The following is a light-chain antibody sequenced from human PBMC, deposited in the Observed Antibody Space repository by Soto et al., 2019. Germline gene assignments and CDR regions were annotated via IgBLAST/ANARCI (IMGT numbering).Light chain of an antibody. Sequence: QLVLTQPPSVSGAPGQRITISCSGSNTNIGAGYDVHWYQQVPGTAPKLLIYGNSNRPSGVPDRFSGSKSGTSASLAITGLQAEDEADYYCQSYDNSLSGWMFGGGTKLTVL. J-gene: IGLJ3*02. V-gene: IGLV1-40*01. CDR3: QSYDNSLSGWM. CDR2: GNS. CDR1: NTNIGAGYD.